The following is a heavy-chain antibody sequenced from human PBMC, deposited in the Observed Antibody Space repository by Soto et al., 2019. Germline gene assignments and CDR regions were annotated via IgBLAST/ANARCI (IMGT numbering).Heavy chain of an antibody. J-gene: IGHJ3*02. CDR3: ARDRIFAFDI. V-gene: IGHV3-48*02. Sequence: EVQLVESGGGLVQPGGSLRLSCATSGFTFSTYSMNWVRQVPGKGLEWLSYIGWNSNTDYADSVKGRFTISRDNGRDSLYLQMNSLRDEDTAVYYCARDRIFAFDIWGRGTMVTVSS. CDR2: IGWNSNT. D-gene: IGHD2-21*01. CDR1: GFTFSTYS.